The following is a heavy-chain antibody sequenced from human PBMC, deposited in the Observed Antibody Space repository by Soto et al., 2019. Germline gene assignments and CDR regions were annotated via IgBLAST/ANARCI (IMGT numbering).Heavy chain of an antibody. Sequence: PGGSLRLSCAASGLTLSGSAMHWVRQASGKGLEWIGRIRSKANSYATAYAASVKGRFTISRDDSKNTAYLQMNSLKTEDTAVYYRTRLTYSNYYYGMAVWAQGTTVTVSS. CDR2: IRSKANSYAT. CDR3: TRLTYSNYYYGMAV. D-gene: IGHD4-4*01. CDR1: GLTLSGSA. J-gene: IGHJ6*02. V-gene: IGHV3-73*01.